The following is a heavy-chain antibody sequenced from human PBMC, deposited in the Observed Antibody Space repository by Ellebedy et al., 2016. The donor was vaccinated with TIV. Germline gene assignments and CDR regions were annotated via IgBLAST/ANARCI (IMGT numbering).Heavy chain of an antibody. D-gene: IGHD2-15*01. CDR2: VYSGGST. CDR1: GFTFSSYA. V-gene: IGHV3-23*03. Sequence: GGSLRLSCAASGFTFSSYAMSWVRQAPGKGLEWVALVYSGGSTNYADSVQGRFTISRDNSRNTLYLQINSLRAEDTAVYYCAPNRIEWDWGQGTLVTVSS. CDR3: APNRIEWD. J-gene: IGHJ4*02.